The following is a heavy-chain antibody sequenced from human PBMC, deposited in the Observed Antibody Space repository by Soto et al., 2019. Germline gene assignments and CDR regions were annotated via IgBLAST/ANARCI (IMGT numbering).Heavy chain of an antibody. Sequence: QVQLQESGPGLVKPSEPLSLTCTVSGGSIISYYWSWIRQPAGKGLEWIGRIYTSGSTNYNPSLKSRVTMSVDTSKNQCALKLSSVTAADTGVYYCARVLWFGEGLYGMDVWGQGPTVTVSS. V-gene: IGHV4-4*07. CDR1: GGSIISYY. J-gene: IGHJ6*02. CDR2: IYTSGST. D-gene: IGHD3-10*01. CDR3: ARVLWFGEGLYGMDV.